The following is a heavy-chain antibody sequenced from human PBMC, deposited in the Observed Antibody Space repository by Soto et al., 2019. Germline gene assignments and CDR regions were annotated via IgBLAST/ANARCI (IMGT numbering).Heavy chain of an antibody. D-gene: IGHD7-27*01. CDR1: GYSFIGYY. Sequence: EASVKGACKAAGYSFIGYYMHWVRQAPGQGLEWMGMINPSGGSTNYAQKFQGRVSMTRDTSTTTLYMELSSLRSEDTAVYYCARDVEHCSSNFFLPYLMAFCGRGSSVTVSS. J-gene: IGHJ6*04. CDR2: INPSGGST. V-gene: IGHV1-46*01. CDR3: ARDVEHCSSNFFLPYLMAF.